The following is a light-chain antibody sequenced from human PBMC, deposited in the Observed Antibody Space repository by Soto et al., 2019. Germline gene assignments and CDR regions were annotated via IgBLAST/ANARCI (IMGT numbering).Light chain of an antibody. J-gene: IGLJ1*01. CDR2: EVN. Sequence: QPALTQPASVSGSPGQSITISCTGASSDVGDYNYVSWYQHHPGKAPKLLIYEVNNRPSGVSDRFSGSKSDNVASLTISWLQAEDEADYYCSSYTSSSTYVFGTGTKVTVL. V-gene: IGLV2-14*01. CDR3: SSYTSSSTYV. CDR1: SSDVGDYNY.